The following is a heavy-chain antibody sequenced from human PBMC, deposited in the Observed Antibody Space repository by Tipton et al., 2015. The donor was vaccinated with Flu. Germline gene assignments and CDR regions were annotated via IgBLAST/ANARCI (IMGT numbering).Heavy chain of an antibody. J-gene: IGHJ4*02. D-gene: IGHD4-17*01. CDR1: GFTFNDYT. CDR2: ISVSSRYI. V-gene: IGHV3-21*01. Sequence: SLRLSCTASGFTFNDYTMSWVRQAPGRGLEWVSSISVSSRYIYHADSVRGRITISRDNAKASVSLHMGSLRPDDTAVYYCARRDYIDFVTNYWGQGTLVTVSS. CDR3: ARRDYIDFVTNY.